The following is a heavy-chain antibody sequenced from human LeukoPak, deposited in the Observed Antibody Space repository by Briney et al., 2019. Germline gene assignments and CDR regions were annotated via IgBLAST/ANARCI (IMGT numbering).Heavy chain of an antibody. CDR3: ARDREDSGGFTDY. Sequence: PGGSLRLSCAASGFTFSTYALTWVRQAPGRGLEWLSLIRGSGSTSYYAGSVKGRFTISRDNLRNTLYLQMHSLRAEDTAVYYCARDREDSGGFTDYWGQGTLVTVSS. J-gene: IGHJ4*02. CDR2: IRGSGSTS. D-gene: IGHD3-22*01. CDR1: GFTFSTYA. V-gene: IGHV3-23*01.